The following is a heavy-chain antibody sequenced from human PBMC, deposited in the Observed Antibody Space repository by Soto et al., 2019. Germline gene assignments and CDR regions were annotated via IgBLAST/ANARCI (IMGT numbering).Heavy chain of an antibody. CDR1: GFTFSSYG. Sequence: LRLSCAASGFTFSSYGMHWVRQAPGKGLEWVAVIWYDGSNKYYADSVKGRFTISRDNSKNTLYLQMNSLRAEDTAVYYCARDFVGYCTNGVCYFTHYYYCGMDVCGQGTTVTVSS. CDR3: ARDFVGYCTNGVCYFTHYYYCGMDV. CDR2: IWYDGSNK. V-gene: IGHV3-33*01. J-gene: IGHJ6*02. D-gene: IGHD2-8*01.